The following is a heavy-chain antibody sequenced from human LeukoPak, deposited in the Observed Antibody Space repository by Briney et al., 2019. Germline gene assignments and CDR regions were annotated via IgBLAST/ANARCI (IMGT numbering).Heavy chain of an antibody. CDR3: ARAPIAAAGTLGFDP. Sequence: SETLSLTCTVSGGSISSYYWSWIRQPPGKGLEWIGYIYYSGSTNYNPSLKSRVTISVDTSKNQFSLKLSSETAADTAVYYCARAPIAAAGTLGFDPWGQGTLVTVSS. D-gene: IGHD6-13*01. J-gene: IGHJ5*02. CDR2: IYYSGST. V-gene: IGHV4-59*01. CDR1: GGSISSYY.